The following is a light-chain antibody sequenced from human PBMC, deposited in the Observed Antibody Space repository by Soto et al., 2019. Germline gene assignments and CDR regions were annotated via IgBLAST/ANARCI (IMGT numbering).Light chain of an antibody. CDR1: QGIRND. CDR3: LQQNSYPLT. J-gene: IGKJ4*01. CDR2: AAS. V-gene: IGKV1-17*01. Sequence: DIQMTQSPSSLSASVGDRVTITCRASQGIRNDVGWYQQKPGKAPKRLIYAASSLQGRVPSRFSGSESGTEFTLTISSLQPEDFATYDCLQQNSYPLTFGGGTKVEIK.